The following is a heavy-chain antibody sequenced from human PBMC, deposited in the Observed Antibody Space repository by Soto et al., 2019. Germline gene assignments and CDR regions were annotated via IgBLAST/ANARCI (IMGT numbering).Heavy chain of an antibody. CDR3: ARGGGAYDV. J-gene: IGHJ3*01. CDR2: ISEYGDS. Sequence: QVQLVQSGAEVKKPGATVKVSCKASGYIVTSFGINWVRQAPGQGLEWMGCISEYGDSNYSEKLQDRVSLTTDTYTKTAYMELRSMGYDDTGVYYCARGGGAYDVWGQGTKITVSS. CDR1: GYIVTSFG. V-gene: IGHV1-18*01.